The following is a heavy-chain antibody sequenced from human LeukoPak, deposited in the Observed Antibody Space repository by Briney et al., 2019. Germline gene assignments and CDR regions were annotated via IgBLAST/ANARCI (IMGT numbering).Heavy chain of an antibody. D-gene: IGHD1-26*01. Sequence: GGSLRLSCAASGFTFSSYAMHWVRQAPGKGLEWVAVISYGGSNKYYADSVKGRFTISRDNSKNTLYLQMNSLRAEDTAVYYCASSEWELTSLDYWGQGTLVTVSS. CDR1: GFTFSSYA. V-gene: IGHV3-30-3*01. CDR3: ASSEWELTSLDY. J-gene: IGHJ4*02. CDR2: ISYGGSNK.